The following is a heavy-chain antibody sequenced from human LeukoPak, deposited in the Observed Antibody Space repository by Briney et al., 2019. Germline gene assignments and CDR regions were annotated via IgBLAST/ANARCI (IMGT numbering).Heavy chain of an antibody. CDR3: ARGGSGYSYGKIDS. V-gene: IGHV3-48*03. Sequence: GGSLRLSCAASGFTFISYEMNWVRQAPGKGLEWVSYISSSGSTIYYSDSVKGRFTISRDNAKNSLYLQMKSLRDEDTAVYYCARGGSGYSYGKIDSWGQGILVTVSS. D-gene: IGHD5-18*01. CDR2: ISSSGSTI. J-gene: IGHJ4*02. CDR1: GFTFISYE.